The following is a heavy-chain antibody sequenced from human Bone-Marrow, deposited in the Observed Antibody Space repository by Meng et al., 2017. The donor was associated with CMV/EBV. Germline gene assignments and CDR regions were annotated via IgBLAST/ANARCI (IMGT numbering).Heavy chain of an antibody. CDR3: AKVFGVVPAARYFDL. D-gene: IGHD2-2*01. CDR1: GFTFSSYW. J-gene: IGHJ2*01. V-gene: IGHV3-74*01. CDR2: INNDGSST. Sequence: GESLKISCAASGFTFSSYWMHWVRQAPGKGLVWVSRINNDGSSTSHADPVKGRFTISRDNAKNTLYLQMNSLRAEDTALYYCAKVFGVVPAARYFDLWGRGTLVTVSS.